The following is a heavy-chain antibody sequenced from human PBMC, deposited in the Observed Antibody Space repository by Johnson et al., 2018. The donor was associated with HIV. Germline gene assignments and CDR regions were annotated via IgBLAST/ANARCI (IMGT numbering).Heavy chain of an antibody. D-gene: IGHD4-17*01. Sequence: QMQLVESGGGLVKPRGSLRLSCAASGFIFRDYYMSWIRQAPGKGLEWVSYISSSGSSIYYADSVKGRFPISRDNAKSSLYLQMNGLRAEDTAFYYCARASTTVTTGDDAFDIWGQGTMVTVSS. J-gene: IGHJ3*02. CDR1: GFIFRDYY. CDR3: ARASTTVTTGDDAFDI. V-gene: IGHV3-11*04. CDR2: ISSSGSSI.